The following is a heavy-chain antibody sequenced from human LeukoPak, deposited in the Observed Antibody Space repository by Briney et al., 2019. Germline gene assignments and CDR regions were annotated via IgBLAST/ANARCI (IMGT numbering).Heavy chain of an antibody. Sequence: SSETLSLTCTVSGGSISSGDYYWSWIRQPPGKGLEWIGYIYYSGSTNYNPSLKSRVTISVDTSKNQFSLKLSSVTAADTAVYYCARGAAAGTGWFDPWGQGTLVTVSS. J-gene: IGHJ5*02. CDR3: ARGAAAGTGWFDP. CDR1: GGSISSGDYY. CDR2: IYYSGST. D-gene: IGHD6-13*01. V-gene: IGHV4-61*08.